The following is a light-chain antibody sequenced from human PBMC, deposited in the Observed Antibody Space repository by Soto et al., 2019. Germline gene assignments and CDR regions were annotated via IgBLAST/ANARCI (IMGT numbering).Light chain of an antibody. Sequence: QSALTQPASVSGSPGQSITISCTGTSSDVGGYNYVSWYQQHPGKAPKLMIFEVSNRPSGVSIRFSGSKSGNTASLTISGLQAEDEADDYCSSDTSSSTPCVVFGGGTKLTVL. V-gene: IGLV2-14*01. CDR2: EVS. J-gene: IGLJ2*01. CDR1: SSDVGGYNY. CDR3: SSDTSSSTPCVV.